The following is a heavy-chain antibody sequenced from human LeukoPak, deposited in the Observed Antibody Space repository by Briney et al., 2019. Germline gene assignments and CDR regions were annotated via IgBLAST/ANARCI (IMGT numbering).Heavy chain of an antibody. V-gene: IGHV4-59*12. Sequence: SETLSLTCTVSGGSISSYYWSWIRQPPGKRLEWIGYIYYSGSTNYNPSLKSRVTMSVDTSKNQFSLKLSSVTAADTAVYYCASDASGSYAYAFDIWGQGTMVTVSS. CDR2: IYYSGST. CDR3: ASDASGSYAYAFDI. J-gene: IGHJ3*02. D-gene: IGHD1-26*01. CDR1: GGSISSYY.